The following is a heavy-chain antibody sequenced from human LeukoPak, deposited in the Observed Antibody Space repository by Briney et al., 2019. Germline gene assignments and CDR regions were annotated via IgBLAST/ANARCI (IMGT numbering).Heavy chain of an antibody. CDR2: TYPGDSDI. V-gene: IGHV5-51*01. Sequence: ESLKISCKGSGYSFTSYWIGWVRQMPGKGLEWMGITYPGDSDIRYSPSFQGQVTISADKSISTAYLQWSSLKASDTAMYYCARLGGYYYDSSGYKPFDYWGQGTLVTVSS. D-gene: IGHD3-22*01. J-gene: IGHJ4*02. CDR1: GYSFTSYW. CDR3: ARLGGYYYDSSGYKPFDY.